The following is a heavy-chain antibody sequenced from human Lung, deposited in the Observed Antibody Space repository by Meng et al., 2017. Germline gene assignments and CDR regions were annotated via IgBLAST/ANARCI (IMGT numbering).Heavy chain of an antibody. CDR2: ITGDGSST. CDR1: GFTFSTHW. V-gene: IGHV3-74*01. Sequence: EVQLVGSVGGLVQPGGSLRLSCAASGFTFSTHWMHWVRQAPGKGLEWASRITGDGSSTIYADSVQGRFTMSRDNAKNTLSLQMNSLRAEDTAVYYCARGGVTTDDWGQGTLVTVPS. J-gene: IGHJ4*02. D-gene: IGHD4-17*01. CDR3: ARGGVTTDD.